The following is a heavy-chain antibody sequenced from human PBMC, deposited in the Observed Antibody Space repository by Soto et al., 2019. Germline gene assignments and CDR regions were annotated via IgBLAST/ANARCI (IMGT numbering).Heavy chain of an antibody. Sequence: NPSETLSLTCTVSGGSISSYYWSWIRQPPGKGLEWIGYIYYSGSTNYNPSLKSRVTISVDTSKNQFSLKLSSVTAADTAVYYCARGRVGAMFGSYSGMYVRGQRETLTVSS. V-gene: IGHV4-59*01. CDR2: IYYSGST. CDR3: ARGRVGAMFGSYSGMYV. D-gene: IGHD1-26*01. J-gene: IGHJ6*02. CDR1: GGSISSYY.